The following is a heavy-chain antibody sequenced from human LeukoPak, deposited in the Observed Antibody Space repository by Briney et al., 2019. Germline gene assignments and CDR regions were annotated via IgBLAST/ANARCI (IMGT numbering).Heavy chain of an antibody. Sequence: GASVKVSCKASGYTFTGYYMHWVRQAPGQGLEWMGWINPNSGGTNYAQKFQGRVTMTRDTSIGTAYMELSRLRSDDAAVYYCARSPGFLEWLPTTNWFDPWGQGTLVTVSS. J-gene: IGHJ5*02. CDR1: GYTFTGYY. CDR3: ARSPGFLEWLPTTNWFDP. V-gene: IGHV1-2*02. D-gene: IGHD3-3*01. CDR2: INPNSGGT.